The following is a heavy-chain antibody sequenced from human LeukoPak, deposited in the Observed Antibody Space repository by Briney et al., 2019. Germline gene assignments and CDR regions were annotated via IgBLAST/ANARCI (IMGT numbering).Heavy chain of an antibody. CDR2: ISSSSSYI. CDR3: ARAIVVVPHYYYFDY. Sequence: GGSLRLSCAASGFTFSSYSMNWVRQAPGKGLEWVSSISSSSSYIYYADSVKGRFTISRDNAKNSLYLQMNSLRAEDTALYYCARAIVVVPHYYYFDYWGQGTLVTVSS. D-gene: IGHD3-22*01. V-gene: IGHV3-21*04. CDR1: GFTFSSYS. J-gene: IGHJ4*02.